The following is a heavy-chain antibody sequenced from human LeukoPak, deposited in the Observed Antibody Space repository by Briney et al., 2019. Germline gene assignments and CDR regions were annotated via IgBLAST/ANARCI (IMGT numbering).Heavy chain of an antibody. J-gene: IGHJ4*02. CDR3: AKDQLVVVVVPAAIDY. Sequence: GGSLRLSCAAAGVTVSSNYVSWVRQVPGRGLEWVSMMYSDGTTHYLDSVKGRFTISRDNSKNTLYLQMNSLRAEDTAVYYCAKDQLVVVVVPAAIDYRGQGTLVTVSS. D-gene: IGHD2-2*02. V-gene: IGHV3-53*05. CDR2: MYSDGTT. CDR1: GVTVSSNY.